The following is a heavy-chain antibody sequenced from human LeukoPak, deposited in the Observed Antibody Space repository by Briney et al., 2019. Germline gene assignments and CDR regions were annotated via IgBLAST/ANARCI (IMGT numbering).Heavy chain of an antibody. J-gene: IGHJ4*02. Sequence: SETLSLTCTVSGGSISSGNYYWSGIRQPAGKGLEWIGRIYTSGSTNYNPSLKSRVTISVDTSKNQFSLKLSSVTAADTAVYYCARAFYSSSWYHKEDFFDYWGQGTPVTVSS. CDR1: GGSISSGNYY. CDR2: IYTSGST. D-gene: IGHD6-13*01. CDR3: ARAFYSSSWYHKEDFFDY. V-gene: IGHV4-61*02.